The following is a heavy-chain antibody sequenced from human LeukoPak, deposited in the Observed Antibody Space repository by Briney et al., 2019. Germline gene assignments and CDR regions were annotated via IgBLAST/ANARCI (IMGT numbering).Heavy chain of an antibody. D-gene: IGHD2-2*01. CDR2: INNDGSST. J-gene: IGHJ4*02. CDR1: GFIFSSYW. V-gene: IGHV3-74*01. Sequence: GGSLRLSCAASGFIFSSYWMHWVRQAPGKGLVWVSHINNDGSSTNYADSVKGRFTISRDNAKNTLCLQMNSLRAEDTAIYYCATSRTFDYWGQGTLVTVSS. CDR3: ATSRTFDY.